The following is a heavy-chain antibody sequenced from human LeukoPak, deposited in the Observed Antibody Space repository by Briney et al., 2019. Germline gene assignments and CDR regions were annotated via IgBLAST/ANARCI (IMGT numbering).Heavy chain of an antibody. D-gene: IGHD3-3*01. Sequence: GASVKVSCKASGYTFTSYDLNWVRQATGQGLEWMGWMNPNSGSTGYAQKFQGRVTMARNTSISTAYMELSSLRSDDTAVYYCARGLPARFLEWSQDSNWFDPWGQGTLATVSS. CDR2: MNPNSGST. CDR3: ARGLPARFLEWSQDSNWFDP. V-gene: IGHV1-8*01. J-gene: IGHJ5*02. CDR1: GYTFTSYD.